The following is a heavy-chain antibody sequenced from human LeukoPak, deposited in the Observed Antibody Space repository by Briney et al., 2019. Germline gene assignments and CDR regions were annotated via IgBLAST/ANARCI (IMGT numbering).Heavy chain of an antibody. J-gene: IGHJ4*02. V-gene: IGHV3-23*01. Sequence: PGGSLRLSCAASGFTFSNYAMNWVRQAPGKGLEWVSLISGSTGSTYYADSVKGRFSISRDNAKNSLYLQMNSLRAEDTAVYYCARESQVYDSSGYYSYYFDYWGQGTLVTVSS. CDR2: ISGSTGST. D-gene: IGHD3-22*01. CDR3: ARESQVYDSSGYYSYYFDY. CDR1: GFTFSNYA.